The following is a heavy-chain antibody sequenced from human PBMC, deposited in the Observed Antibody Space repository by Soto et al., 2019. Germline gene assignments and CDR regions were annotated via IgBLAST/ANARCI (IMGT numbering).Heavy chain of an antibody. Sequence: QVQLVQSGAEVKKPGASVKVSCKASGYTFTSYDINWVRQATGQGLEWMGWMNPNSGNTGYAQKFQGRVTMTRNTSISTAYMELSSLRSEDTAVYYCARGLDHYVYGSGSFDWFDPWGQGTLVTVSS. CDR2: MNPNSGNT. V-gene: IGHV1-8*01. J-gene: IGHJ5*02. CDR1: GYTFTSYD. CDR3: ARGLDHYVYGSGSFDWFDP. D-gene: IGHD3-10*01.